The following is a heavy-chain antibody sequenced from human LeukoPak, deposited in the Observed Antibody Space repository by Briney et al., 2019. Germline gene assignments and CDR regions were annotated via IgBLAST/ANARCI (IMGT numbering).Heavy chain of an antibody. CDR2: IYYSGTT. J-gene: IGHJ4*02. Sequence: SETLSLTCTVSGGSISSAYYWGWIRQPSGKGLEWIGNIYYSGTTYYNPSLKSRVTISVDTSKNQFSLKLSSVTAADTAVYYCARQGYADFSSRPFDYWGQGTLVTVSS. CDR3: ARQGYADFSSRPFDY. D-gene: IGHD4-17*01. V-gene: IGHV4-39*01. CDR1: GGSISSAYY.